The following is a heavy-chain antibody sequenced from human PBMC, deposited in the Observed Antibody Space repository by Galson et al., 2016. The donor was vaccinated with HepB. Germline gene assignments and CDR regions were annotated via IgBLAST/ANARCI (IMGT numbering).Heavy chain of an antibody. CDR2: ISSSSSYT. Sequence: SLRLSCAASGFTFSDYYMSWIRQAPGKGLEWVSYISSSSSYTNYAESVKGRFTISRDNAKNSLYLQMNSLRAEDTAVYYCARVQTTVVTYIDYWGQGTLVTVSS. J-gene: IGHJ4*02. V-gene: IGHV3-11*06. D-gene: IGHD4-23*01. CDR1: GFTFSDYY. CDR3: ARVQTTVVTYIDY.